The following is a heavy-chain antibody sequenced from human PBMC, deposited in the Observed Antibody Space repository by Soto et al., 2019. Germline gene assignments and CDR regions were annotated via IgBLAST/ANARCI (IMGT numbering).Heavy chain of an antibody. D-gene: IGHD2-2*01. CDR1: GYTFTSYY. Sequence: GGPVKVSCKASGYTFTSYYMHWVRQAPGQGLEWMGIINPSGGSTSYAQKFQGRVTMTRDTSTSTVYMELSSLRSEDTAVYYCARSDCSSTSCYASLYYYYGMDVWGQGTTVTVSS. J-gene: IGHJ6*02. CDR3: ARSDCSSTSCYASLYYYYGMDV. CDR2: INPSGGST. V-gene: IGHV1-46*01.